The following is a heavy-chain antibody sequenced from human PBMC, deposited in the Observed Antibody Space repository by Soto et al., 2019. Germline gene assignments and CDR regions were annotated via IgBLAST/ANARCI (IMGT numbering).Heavy chain of an antibody. CDR2: IIGSGGST. D-gene: IGHD6-19*01. V-gene: IGHV3-23*01. Sequence: EVQLLESGGGLIQPGGSLRLSCAASGFTFTKYPMSWVRQAPGKGLEWVSSIIGSGGSTYYADSVKGRFTISRDNSKNTLYLQMNSLRAEDTAVYYCAKEAYSSGRPSYFDYWGQGTLVTVSS. J-gene: IGHJ4*02. CDR3: AKEAYSSGRPSYFDY. CDR1: GFTFTKYP.